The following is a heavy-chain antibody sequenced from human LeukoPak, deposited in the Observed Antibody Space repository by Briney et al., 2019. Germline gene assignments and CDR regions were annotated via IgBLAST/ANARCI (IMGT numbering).Heavy chain of an antibody. V-gene: IGHV4-4*07. CDR3: AREGSCSGGSCYGWFDP. J-gene: IGHJ5*02. D-gene: IGHD2-15*01. CDR2: IYTSGST. Sequence: SETLSLTCTVSGGSISSYYWSWIRLPAGKGLEWVGRIYTSGSTNYNPSLKSRVTMSVDTSKNQFSLRLSSVTAADTAVYYCAREGSCSGGSCYGWFDPWGQGTLVTVSS. CDR1: GGSISSYY.